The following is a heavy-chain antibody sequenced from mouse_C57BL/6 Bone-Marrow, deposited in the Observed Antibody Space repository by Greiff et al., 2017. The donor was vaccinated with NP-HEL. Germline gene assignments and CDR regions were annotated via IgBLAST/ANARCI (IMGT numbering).Heavy chain of an antibody. V-gene: IGHV3-6*01. J-gene: IGHJ4*01. CDR1: GYSITSGYY. CDR3: ARDQDYYGSSYYYAMDY. CDR2: ISYDGSN. D-gene: IGHD1-1*01. Sequence: DVKLQESGPGLVKPSQSLSLTCSVTGYSITSGYYWNWIRQFPGNKLEWMGYISYDGSNNYNPSLKNRISITRDTSTNQFFLKLNSVTTEDTATYYCARDQDYYGSSYYYAMDYWGQGTSVTVSS.